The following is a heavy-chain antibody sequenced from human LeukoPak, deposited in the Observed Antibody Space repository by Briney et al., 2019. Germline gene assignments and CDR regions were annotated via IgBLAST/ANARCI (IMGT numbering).Heavy chain of an antibody. J-gene: IGHJ4*02. Sequence: PSETLSLICTVSGGSINNYYWTWIRQPPGKGLECIGYVYYTGRTYYNPSLKSRVTISVDTSKNQFSLKLNSVTAADTAVYYCARDSSTVTTRHFDYWGQGTLVTVSS. D-gene: IGHD4-17*01. CDR3: ARDSSTVTTRHFDY. CDR1: GGSINNYY. CDR2: VYYTGRT. V-gene: IGHV4-59*01.